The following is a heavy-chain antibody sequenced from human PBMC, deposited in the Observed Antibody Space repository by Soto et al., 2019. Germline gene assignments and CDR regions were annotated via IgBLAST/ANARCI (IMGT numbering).Heavy chain of an antibody. V-gene: IGHV4-4*07. CDR3: AREGASGFGMDV. J-gene: IGHJ6*02. Sequence: QVQLQESGPGLVKPSETLSLTCNVSGGSIRSYYWSWVRQPAGKPLEWIGRIYTSGSTNYNPSLKSRVSMEVDTSKNQFSLEVTSVTAAATAVYYCAREGASGFGMDVWGLGTTVTVSS. CDR2: IYTSGST. D-gene: IGHD1-26*01. CDR1: GGSIRSYY.